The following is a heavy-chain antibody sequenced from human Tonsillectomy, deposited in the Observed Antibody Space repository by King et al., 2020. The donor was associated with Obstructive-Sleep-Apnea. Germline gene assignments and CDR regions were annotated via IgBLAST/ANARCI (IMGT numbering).Heavy chain of an antibody. CDR2: IYPSDSDV. D-gene: IGHD3-16*01. J-gene: IGHJ4*02. CDR1: GHTFSKYW. Sequence: VQLVESGAEVKEPGESLKISCKGSGHTFSKYWIAWVRQMPGKGLEWMGIIYPSDSDVRYSPSFQGHVTISVDKSISTAYLHLSSLRASDTALYFCAGVNSAGVNMLTSHYFDYWGQGTLVTVSS. CDR3: AGVNSAGVNMLTSHYFDY. V-gene: IGHV5-51*01.